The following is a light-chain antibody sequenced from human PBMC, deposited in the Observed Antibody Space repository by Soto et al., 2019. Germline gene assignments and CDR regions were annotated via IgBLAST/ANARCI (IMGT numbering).Light chain of an antibody. Sequence: AIPMTQSPSSLSASVGDRVTITCRASQGIRTELGWYQQKPGKAPELLIYGASTLQSGVPSRFSGSGSGTDFTLTISSLQPEDCATYYCLQDYNYPRTFGQGTKVEIK. CDR3: LQDYNYPRT. CDR2: GAS. J-gene: IGKJ1*01. CDR1: QGIRTE. V-gene: IGKV1-6*01.